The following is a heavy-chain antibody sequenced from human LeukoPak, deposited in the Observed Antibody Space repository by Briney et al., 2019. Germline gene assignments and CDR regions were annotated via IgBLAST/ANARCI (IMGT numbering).Heavy chain of an antibody. D-gene: IGHD1-26*01. J-gene: IGHJ4*02. CDR2: IYSSGST. Sequence: GGSLRLSCAASGFTVSSNYMSWVRQAPGKGLEWVSVIYSSGSTYYADSVKGRFTISRDNSKNTLYLQMNSLRAENTAVYYCARLSKSYSIFDYWGQGTLVTVSP. CDR1: GFTVSSNY. V-gene: IGHV3-53*01. CDR3: ARLSKSYSIFDY.